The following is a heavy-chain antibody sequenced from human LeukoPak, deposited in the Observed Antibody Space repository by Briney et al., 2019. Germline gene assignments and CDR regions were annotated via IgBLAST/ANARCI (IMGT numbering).Heavy chain of an antibody. CDR2: INHSGST. V-gene: IGHV4-34*01. CDR1: GGSFSGYY. Sequence: SETLSLTCAVYGGSFSGYYWSWIRQPPGKGLEWIGEINHSGSTNYNPSLKSRVTISVDTSKNQFSLRLSSVTAADTAVYYCARENSYYDSSGYYFGSGYFDYWGQGTLVTVSS. D-gene: IGHD3-22*01. J-gene: IGHJ4*02. CDR3: ARENSYYDSSGYYFGSGYFDY.